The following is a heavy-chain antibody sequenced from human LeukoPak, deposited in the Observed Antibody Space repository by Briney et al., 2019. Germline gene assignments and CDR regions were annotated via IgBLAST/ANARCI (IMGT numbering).Heavy chain of an antibody. CDR3: ASDIVVVPAAMGSYYYYGMDV. D-gene: IGHD2-2*01. CDR1: GGSFSGYY. Sequence: PSETLSLTCAVYGGSFSGYYWSWIRQPPGKGLEWIGEINHSGSTNYNPSLKCRVTISVDTSKNQFSLKLSSVTAADTAVYYCASDIVVVPAAMGSYYYYGMDVWGQGTTVTVSS. V-gene: IGHV4-34*01. CDR2: INHSGST. J-gene: IGHJ6*02.